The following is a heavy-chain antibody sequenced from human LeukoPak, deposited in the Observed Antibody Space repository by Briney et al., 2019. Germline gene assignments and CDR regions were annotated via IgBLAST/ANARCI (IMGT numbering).Heavy chain of an antibody. Sequence: SETLSLTCTVSGGSISSGGYYWSWIRQHPGKGLEWIGYIYYSGSTYYNPSLKSRVTISVDTSKNQFSLKLSSVTAADTAVYYCARVHEVVPATNTFFDYWGQGTLVTVSS. CDR1: GGSISSGGYY. V-gene: IGHV4-31*03. CDR2: IYYSGST. J-gene: IGHJ4*02. D-gene: IGHD2-2*01. CDR3: ARVHEVVPATNTFFDY.